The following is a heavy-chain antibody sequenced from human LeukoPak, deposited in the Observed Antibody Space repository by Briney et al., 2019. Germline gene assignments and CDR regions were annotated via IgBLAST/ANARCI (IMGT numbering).Heavy chain of an antibody. D-gene: IGHD4-11*01. CDR2: IYYSGST. CDR1: GGSISSYY. CDR3: ARMNATTPHFDY. Sequence: SETLSLTCTASGGSISSYYWSWIRQPPGKGLEWIGYIYYSGSTNYNPSLKSRVTISVDTSKNQFSLKLSSVTAADTAVYYCARMNATTPHFDYWGQGTLVTVSS. V-gene: IGHV4-59*01. J-gene: IGHJ4*02.